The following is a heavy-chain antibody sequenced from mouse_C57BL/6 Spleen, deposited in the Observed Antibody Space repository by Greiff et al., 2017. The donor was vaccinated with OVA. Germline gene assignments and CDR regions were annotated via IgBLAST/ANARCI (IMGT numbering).Heavy chain of an antibody. V-gene: IGHV14-4*01. Sequence: VQLKQSGAELVRPGASVKLSCTASGFNIKDDYMHWVKQRPEQGLEWIGWIDPENGDTEYASKFQGKATITADTSSNTAYLRLSSLTSEDTAVYYCTTWGSSYAYWGQGTLVTVSA. CDR2: IDPENGDT. CDR1: GFNIKDDY. J-gene: IGHJ3*01. D-gene: IGHD1-1*01. CDR3: TTWGSSYAY.